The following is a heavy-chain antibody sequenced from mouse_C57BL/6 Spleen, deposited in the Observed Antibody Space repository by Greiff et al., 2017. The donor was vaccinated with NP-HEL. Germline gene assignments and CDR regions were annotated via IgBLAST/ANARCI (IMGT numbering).Heavy chain of an antibody. D-gene: IGHD2-14*01. J-gene: IGHJ4*01. Sequence: VQLQQPGAELVKPGASVKMSCKASGYTFTSYWLTWVKPRPGQGLEWIGDIYPGSGSTNYNEKFKSKATLTVDTSSSTAYRQLSSLTSANAAVYYCARKGGEYDDPYYDAMDYWGQGTSVTVTS. V-gene: IGHV1-55*01. CDR3: ARKGGEYDDPYYDAMDY. CDR2: IYPGSGST. CDR1: GYTFTSYW.